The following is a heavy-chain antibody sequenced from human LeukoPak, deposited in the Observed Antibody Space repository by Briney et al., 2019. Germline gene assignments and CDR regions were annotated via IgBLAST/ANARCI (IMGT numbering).Heavy chain of an antibody. D-gene: IGHD6-13*01. CDR2: ISAYNGNT. CDR1: GYTFTSYV. CDR3: ARGLEKQPLEDY. J-gene: IGHJ4*02. Sequence: ASVKVSCKASGYTFTSYVMSGVRQAPGKGLEWMGWISAYNGNTNYAQKVQGRVTMTTDTSTNTAYMELRSLRSDDTAVYYCARGLEKQPLEDYWEQGPLVTVSS. V-gene: IGHV1-18*01.